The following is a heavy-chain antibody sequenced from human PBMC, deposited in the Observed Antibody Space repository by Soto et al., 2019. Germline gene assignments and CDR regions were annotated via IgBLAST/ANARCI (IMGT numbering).Heavy chain of an antibody. V-gene: IGHV3-72*01. J-gene: IGHJ6*02. CDR3: AMLGGWSGGSSDMDV. CDR1: GLIFSDYH. CDR2: IRRKDNSYTT. D-gene: IGHD6-19*01. Sequence: EVQLVESGGGLVQPGGSLRLSCAASGLIFSDYHMDWVRQAPGKGLEWVGRIRRKDNSYTTEYAASVKGRFTISRDDTKNSLYLQMNSLKTEDTAVYYCAMLGGWSGGSSDMDVWGQGTTVTVSS.